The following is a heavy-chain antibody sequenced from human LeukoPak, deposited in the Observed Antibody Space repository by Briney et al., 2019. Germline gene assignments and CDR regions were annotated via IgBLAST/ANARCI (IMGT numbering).Heavy chain of an antibody. CDR3: ETYYYDSSGYGDFDY. D-gene: IGHD3-22*01. Sequence: GGSLRLSCAASGFTFSSYSMNWVRQAPGKGLEWVSSISSSSSYIYYADSVKGRFTISRDNAKNSLYLQMNSLRAEDTAVYYRETYYYDSSGYGDFDYWGQGTLVTVSS. V-gene: IGHV3-21*01. CDR1: GFTFSSYS. CDR2: ISSSSSYI. J-gene: IGHJ4*02.